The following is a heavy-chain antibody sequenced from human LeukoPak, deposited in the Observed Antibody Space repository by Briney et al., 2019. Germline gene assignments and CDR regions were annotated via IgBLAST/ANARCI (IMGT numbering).Heavy chain of an antibody. V-gene: IGHV1-18*01. Sequence: ASVKVSCKASGYTFTSYGISWVRQAPGQGLEWMGWISAYNGNTNYAQKLQGRVTMTTDTSTSTAYMELRGLRSDGPAVYYCARGVVPAAISDYWGQGTLVTVSS. CDR1: GYTFTSYG. J-gene: IGHJ4*01. D-gene: IGHD2-2*02. CDR3: ARGVVPAAISDY. CDR2: ISAYNGNT.